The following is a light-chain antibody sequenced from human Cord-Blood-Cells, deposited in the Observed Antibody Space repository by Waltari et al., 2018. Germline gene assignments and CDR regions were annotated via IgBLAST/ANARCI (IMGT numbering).Light chain of an antibody. Sequence: QSALTQPASVSGSPGQSITISCTGTSSDGGGYNYVSWYQQHPGKAPKLMIYDVSNLPSGVSNRFSGSKSGNTASLTISGLQAEDEADYYCSSYTSSSTWVFGGGTKLTVL. CDR3: SSYTSSSTWV. J-gene: IGLJ3*02. V-gene: IGLV2-14*03. CDR2: DVS. CDR1: SSDGGGYNY.